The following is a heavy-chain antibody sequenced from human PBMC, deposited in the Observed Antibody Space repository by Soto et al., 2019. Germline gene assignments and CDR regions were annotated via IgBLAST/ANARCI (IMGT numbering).Heavy chain of an antibody. D-gene: IGHD3-10*01. CDR1: GGTFSSYA. CDR3: ARTYYYGSGSYSDGMDV. CDR2: IIPIFGTA. V-gene: IGHV1-69*01. Sequence: QVQLVQSGAEVKKPGSSVKVSCKASGGTFSSYAISWVRQAPGQGLEWMGGIIPIFGTANYAQKFQGRVTITADESTSTADMELSSLRSEDTAVYYCARTYYYGSGSYSDGMDVWGQGTTVTVSS. J-gene: IGHJ6*02.